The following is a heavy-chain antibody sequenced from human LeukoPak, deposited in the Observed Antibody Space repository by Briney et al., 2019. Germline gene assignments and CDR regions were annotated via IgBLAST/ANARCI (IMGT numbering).Heavy chain of an antibody. J-gene: IGHJ4*02. V-gene: IGHV1-18*01. CDR1: GYTFTSYG. CDR2: ISAYNGNT. Sequence: GASVKVSCKASGYTFTSYGISWVRQAPGQGLEWMGWISAYNGNTNYAQKLQGRVTMTTDTSTSTAYIELRSLRSDDTAVYYCARDGYGRGSYFDYWGQGTLVTVSS. D-gene: IGHD5-18*01. CDR3: ARDGYGRGSYFDY.